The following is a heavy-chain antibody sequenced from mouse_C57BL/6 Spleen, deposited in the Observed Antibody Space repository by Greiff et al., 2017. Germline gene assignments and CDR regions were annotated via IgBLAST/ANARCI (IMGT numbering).Heavy chain of an antibody. D-gene: IGHD2-2*01. CDR1: GYAFSSSW. V-gene: IGHV1-82*01. J-gene: IGHJ4*01. CDR2: IYPGDGDT. Sequence: VQLQQSGPELVKPGGSVKISCKASGYAFSSSWMNWVKQRPGKGLEWIGRIYPGDGDTNYNGKLKGKATLTADKSSSTAYMQLSSLTSEDSAVYFCAREGENYGYDEGEAMDYWGQGTSVTVSS. CDR3: AREGENYGYDEGEAMDY.